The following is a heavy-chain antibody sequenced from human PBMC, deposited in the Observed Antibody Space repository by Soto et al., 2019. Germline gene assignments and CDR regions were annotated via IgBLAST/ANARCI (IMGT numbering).Heavy chain of an antibody. CDR2: IRSKTEGGTT. V-gene: IGHV3-15*01. CDR3: TTTIRYTSGWNPFDP. CDR1: GFTFSNAW. Sequence: PGGSLRLSCAASGFTFSNAWMNWVRQAPGRGLEWVGRIRSKTEGGTTEYAEPVKGRFTISRDDSQSTLYLQMSSLKVEDTAVNYCTTTIRYTSGWNPFDPWGQGTLVTVSS. D-gene: IGHD6-19*01. J-gene: IGHJ5*02.